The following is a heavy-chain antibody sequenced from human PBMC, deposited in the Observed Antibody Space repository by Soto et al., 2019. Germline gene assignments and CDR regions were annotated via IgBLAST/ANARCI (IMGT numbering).Heavy chain of an antibody. CDR3: AHSRCGGDCLQSYSSHYYYGMDV. D-gene: IGHD2-21*02. J-gene: IGHJ6*02. V-gene: IGHV2-5*02. Sequence: QITLKESGPTLVRPTQTLTLTCTFSGFSLSTSGVGVGWIRQPPGKALEWLALIYWDDDKRYSPSLKSRLTSTKDTSKNQVVLTMNNMDPVDTATYYCAHSRCGGDCLQSYSSHYYYGMDVWGQGTTVTVSS. CDR2: IYWDDDK. CDR1: GFSLSTSGVG.